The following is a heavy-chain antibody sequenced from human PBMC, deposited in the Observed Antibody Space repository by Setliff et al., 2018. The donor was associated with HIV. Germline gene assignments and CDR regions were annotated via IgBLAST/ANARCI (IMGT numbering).Heavy chain of an antibody. J-gene: IGHJ4*02. D-gene: IGHD1-26*01. CDR2: IRSKAYGGTT. V-gene: IGHV3-49*04. Sequence: PGGSLRLSCTASGFTFGDYVMSWVRQAPGKGLEWVGFIRSKAYGGTTEYAASVKGRFTVSRDDSKSIAYLQMNSLQTEDTAMYYCTRCFGSYLPIMDYWGQGTLVTVSS. CDR3: TRCFGSYLPIMDY. CDR1: GFTFGDYV.